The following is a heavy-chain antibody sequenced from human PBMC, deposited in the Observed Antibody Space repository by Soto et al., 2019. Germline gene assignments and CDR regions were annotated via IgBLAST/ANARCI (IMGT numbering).Heavy chain of an antibody. CDR3: ATLGGGKALDD. D-gene: IGHD1-26*01. Sequence: PGGSLRLSCEGSGFAFSSYAMHWVRQAPGKGLEWVALIGNDGYNKDYADSVKGRFAVSRDNSEDTLFLQMSSLRPEDTAVYYCATLGGGKALDDWGQGNLVTVSS. V-gene: IGHV3-30*09. CDR1: GFAFSSYA. J-gene: IGHJ4*02. CDR2: IGNDGYNK.